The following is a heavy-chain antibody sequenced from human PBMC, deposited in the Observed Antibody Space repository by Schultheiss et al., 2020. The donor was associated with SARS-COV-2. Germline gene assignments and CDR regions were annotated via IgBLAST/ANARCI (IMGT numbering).Heavy chain of an antibody. D-gene: IGHD3-22*01. Sequence: GGSLRLSCVASGFTFSNFAMSWVRQAPGKGLEWVSAISGRGHSTFYEDSMKGRFTISRDNSKNTLYLQINSLRAEDSAIYYCAKGRPVLRSGWGQGTLVTVSS. CDR2: ISGRGHST. V-gene: IGHV3-23*01. J-gene: IGHJ4*02. CDR3: AKGRPVLRSG. CDR1: GFTFSNFA.